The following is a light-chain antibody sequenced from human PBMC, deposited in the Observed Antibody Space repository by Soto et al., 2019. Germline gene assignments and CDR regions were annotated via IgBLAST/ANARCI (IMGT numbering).Light chain of an antibody. Sequence: EIVMTQSPVTLSVSPGERATLSCRASQSVSSNLAWYQQKPGQAPSLLIYGAFTRATGIPARFSGTGSGTEFTLTISSLLSEDFALYYCQQYNDWPLTFGQGTKVDI. J-gene: IGKJ1*01. CDR3: QQYNDWPLT. CDR2: GAF. CDR1: QSVSSN. V-gene: IGKV3-15*01.